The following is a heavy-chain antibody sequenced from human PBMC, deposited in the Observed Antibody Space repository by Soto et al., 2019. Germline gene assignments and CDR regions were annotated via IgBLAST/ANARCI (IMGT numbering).Heavy chain of an antibody. J-gene: IGHJ4*02. V-gene: IGHV3-15*01. CDR1: GFTFINAW. CDR2: IKSKIHGGAV. Sequence: PGGSLRLSCAASGFTFINAWMNWVRQAPGKGLEWVGRIKSKIHGGAVDYAAPVKGRFTISRDDSENTLYLQMNSLQTEDTAVYYCAPLPYSRNFDFGGQGTVVTVSS. D-gene: IGHD6-13*01. CDR3: APLPYSRNFDF.